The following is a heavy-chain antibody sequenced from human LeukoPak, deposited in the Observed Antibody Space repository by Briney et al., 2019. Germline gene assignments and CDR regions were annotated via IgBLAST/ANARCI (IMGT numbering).Heavy chain of an antibody. J-gene: IGHJ6*02. CDR3: ATDYGENNYYYYGMDV. Sequence: SVKVSCKASGYTFTSYGISWVRQAPGQGLEWMGWISAYNGNTNYAQKLQGRVTMTTDTSTSTAYMELRSLRSDDTAVYYCATDYGENNYYYYGMDVWGRGTTVTVSS. V-gene: IGHV1-18*01. CDR1: GYTFTSYG. CDR2: ISAYNGNT. D-gene: IGHD4-17*01.